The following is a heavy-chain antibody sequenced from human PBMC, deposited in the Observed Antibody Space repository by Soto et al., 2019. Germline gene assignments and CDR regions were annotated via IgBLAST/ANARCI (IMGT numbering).Heavy chain of an antibody. J-gene: IGHJ4*02. CDR3: ARRYGSGNLLSD. CDR2: IHYSGST. V-gene: IGHV4-39*01. CDR1: GGSISSSSYY. Sequence: QLQLQESGPGLVKPSETLSLTCTVSGGSISSSSYYWGWIRQPPGKGLEWIGSIHYSGSTYYNSSLKSRVTISVDTSKNRFSLNLSSVSAADTAVYYCARRYGSGNLLSDWGQGTLVTVSS. D-gene: IGHD3-10*01.